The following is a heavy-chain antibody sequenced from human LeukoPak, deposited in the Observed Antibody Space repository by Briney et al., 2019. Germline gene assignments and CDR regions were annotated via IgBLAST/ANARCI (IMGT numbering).Heavy chain of an antibody. CDR1: GFTFSSYG. Sequence: GGSLRLSCAASGFTFSSYGMHWVRQAPGKGLEWVAVIWYDGSNKYYADSVKGRFTISRDNSKNTLYLQMNSLRAEDTAVYYCAKAMEGANTFDYWGQGTLVTVSS. CDR2: IWYDGSNK. CDR3: AKAMEGANTFDY. D-gene: IGHD1-26*01. J-gene: IGHJ4*02. V-gene: IGHV3-33*06.